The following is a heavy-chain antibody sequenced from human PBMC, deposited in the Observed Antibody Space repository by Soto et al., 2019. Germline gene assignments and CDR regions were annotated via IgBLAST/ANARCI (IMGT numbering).Heavy chain of an antibody. CDR2: INPISGGA. D-gene: IGHD3-22*01. V-gene: IGHV1-2*02. Sequence: QVQLVQSGAEVKNPGASVKVSCKASGYRFTGYYIHWVRQAPGQALEWMGWINPISGGAAFAQKFQDRVTLTRDTSTSTAYMELNTLRSDDTAIYFCVRCASGYWGYVDSWGQGSLVPVPS. CDR1: GYRFTGYY. CDR3: VRCASGYWGYVDS. J-gene: IGHJ5*01.